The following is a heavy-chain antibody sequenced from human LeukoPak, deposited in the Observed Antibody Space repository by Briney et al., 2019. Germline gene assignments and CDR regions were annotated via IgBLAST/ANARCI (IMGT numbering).Heavy chain of an antibody. CDR3: ASRSGSYYVFDY. V-gene: IGHV4-31*03. D-gene: IGHD3-10*01. CDR1: GGSISSGGYY. Sequence: SQTLSLTCTVSGGSISSGGYYWSWIRQHPGKGLEWIGYICYSGSTYYNPSLKSRVTISVDTSKNQFSLKLSSVTAADTAVYYCASRSGSYYVFDYWGQGTLVTVSS. J-gene: IGHJ4*02. CDR2: ICYSGST.